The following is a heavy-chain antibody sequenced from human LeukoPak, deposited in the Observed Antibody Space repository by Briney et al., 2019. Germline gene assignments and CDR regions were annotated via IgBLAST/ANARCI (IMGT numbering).Heavy chain of an antibody. Sequence: PGGSLRLSCAASGFTFDEYTMHWVRQPPGKGLEWVSLINWDGGSTYYADSVKGRFTISRDNSKNSLYLQMNSLRTEDTAFYYCTKSRDLMVIAATLFDYWGQGTLVTVSS. CDR1: GFTFDEYT. D-gene: IGHD2-15*01. J-gene: IGHJ4*02. V-gene: IGHV3-43*01. CDR3: TKSRDLMVIAATLFDY. CDR2: INWDGGST.